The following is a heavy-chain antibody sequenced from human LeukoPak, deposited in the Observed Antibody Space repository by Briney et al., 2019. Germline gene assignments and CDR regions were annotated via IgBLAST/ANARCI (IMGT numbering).Heavy chain of an antibody. V-gene: IGHV3-30-3*01. J-gene: IGHJ4*02. D-gene: IGHD3-22*01. Sequence: GRSLRLSCAASGFTFSSYAMHWVRQAPGKGLDWVAVISYDGSNKYYADSVKGRFTISRDNSTNTLYLQMNSLRAEDTAVYYCASRNPYYYDSSGYSEPFDYWGQGTLVTVSS. CDR2: ISYDGSNK. CDR3: ASRNPYYYDSSGYSEPFDY. CDR1: GFTFSSYA.